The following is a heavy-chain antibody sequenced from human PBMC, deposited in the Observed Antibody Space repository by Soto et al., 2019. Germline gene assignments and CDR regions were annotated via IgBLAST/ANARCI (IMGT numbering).Heavy chain of an antibody. J-gene: IGHJ3*02. V-gene: IGHV4-4*07. Sequence: SETLSLTCSVSGGSISSYYWIWIRQPAGKGLEWIGRIYTSGSTNYNPSLKSRVTMSVDTSKNQFSLKLSSVTAADTAVYYCARSSARNYGDYVAFDIWGQGTMVTVSS. CDR2: IYTSGST. CDR1: GGSISSYY. CDR3: ARSSARNYGDYVAFDI. D-gene: IGHD4-17*01.